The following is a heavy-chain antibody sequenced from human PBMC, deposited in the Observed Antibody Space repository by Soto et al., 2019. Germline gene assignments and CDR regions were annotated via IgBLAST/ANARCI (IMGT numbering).Heavy chain of an antibody. D-gene: IGHD6-13*01. CDR1: GGSISSGDYY. CDR3: SYSISFSYYYYRIDV. Sequence: QVQLQESAPGLVKPSQTLSLICTVSGGSISSGDYYWSWIRQPPEKGLEWIGYIYYSGSTYYNPSLNSRVIILVVTSTNQISLKLSFVTAADTAVYYCSYSISFSYYYYRIDVWGQGTTVAVSS. V-gene: IGHV4-30-4*01. J-gene: IGHJ6*01. CDR2: IYYSGST.